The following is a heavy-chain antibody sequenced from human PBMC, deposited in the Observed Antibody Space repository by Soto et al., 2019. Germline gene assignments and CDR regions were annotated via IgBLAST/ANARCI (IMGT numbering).Heavy chain of an antibody. V-gene: IGHV1-3*01. Sequence: ASVKVSCKASGYTFTSYAMHWVRQAPGQRLEWMGWINAGNGNTKYSQKFQGRVTITRDTSASTAYMELSSLRSEDTAVYYCARDSIAARGNFQHWGQGTLVTVSP. J-gene: IGHJ1*01. D-gene: IGHD6-6*01. CDR3: ARDSIAARGNFQH. CDR1: GYTFTSYA. CDR2: INAGNGNT.